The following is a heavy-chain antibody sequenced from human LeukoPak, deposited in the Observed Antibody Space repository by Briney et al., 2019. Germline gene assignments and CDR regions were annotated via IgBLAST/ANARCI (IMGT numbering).Heavy chain of an antibody. D-gene: IGHD6-6*01. CDR3: AKRGPIYSSSPGNYFDY. Sequence: PGGSLRLSCAASGFTFSSYAMSWVRQAPGKGLEWVSSISNGGSTYYADSVKGRSTISRDNSKNTLYLQMNSLRAEDTAVYYCAKRGPIYSSSPGNYFDYWGQGTLVTVSS. CDR1: GFTFSSYA. CDR2: ISNGGST. J-gene: IGHJ4*02. V-gene: IGHV3-23*01.